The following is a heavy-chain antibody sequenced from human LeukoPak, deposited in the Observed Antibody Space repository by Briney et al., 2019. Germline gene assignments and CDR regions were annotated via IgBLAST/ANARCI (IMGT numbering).Heavy chain of an antibody. Sequence: GGSLRLSCAASGFSFSDRHMDWVRQAPGKGLEWVSSISSSSSYIYYADSVKGRFTISRDNAKHSLYLQMNSLRAEDTAVYYCARSLHGDYVFDYWGQGALVTVSS. CDR3: ARSLHGDYVFDY. V-gene: IGHV3-21*01. D-gene: IGHD4-17*01. CDR2: ISSSSSYI. J-gene: IGHJ4*02. CDR1: GFSFSDRH.